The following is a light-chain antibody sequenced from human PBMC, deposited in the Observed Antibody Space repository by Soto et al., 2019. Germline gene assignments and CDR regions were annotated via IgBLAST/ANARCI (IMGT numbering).Light chain of an antibody. Sequence: DIQMTQSPSSLSASAGDRVTGTCRASQSISSYLSWYQQKPGKAPKLLIYAASSLQSGVPSNFSGSGSGTDFTLTISSLQPEDFATYYCQQSFSTPFTFGPGTKVDIK. CDR1: QSISSY. CDR3: QQSFSTPFT. V-gene: IGKV1-39*01. CDR2: AAS. J-gene: IGKJ3*01.